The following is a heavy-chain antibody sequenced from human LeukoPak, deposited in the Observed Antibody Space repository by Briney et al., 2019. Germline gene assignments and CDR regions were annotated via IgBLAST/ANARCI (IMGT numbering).Heavy chain of an antibody. J-gene: IGHJ3*01. D-gene: IGHD1-1*01. CDR1: GYTFTGYY. Sequence: ASVKVSCKASGYTFTGYYLHWVRQAPGQGLEWMGWIKPNSGGTNYAQKFQDRVSMTRDTSISTAYMELSRLRSDDTAVYYCAHGNYPYDAFDVWGQGTMVTVSS. CDR2: IKPNSGGT. V-gene: IGHV1-2*02. CDR3: AHGNYPYDAFDV.